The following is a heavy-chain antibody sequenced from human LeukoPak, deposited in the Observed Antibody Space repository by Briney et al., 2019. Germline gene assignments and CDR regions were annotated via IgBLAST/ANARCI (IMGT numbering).Heavy chain of an antibody. J-gene: IGHJ4*02. V-gene: IGHV4-4*08. D-gene: IGHD3-10*01. CDR1: GGSISSYY. CDR2: TYYSGTT. CDR3: ARESPSAMVRGVL. Sequence: SETLSLTCTVSGGSISSYYWSWIRQPPGKGLEWIGYTYYSGTTNYNPSLKSRVTISVDTSKNQFSLKLSSVTAADTAVYYCARESPSAMVRGVLWGQGTLVTVSS.